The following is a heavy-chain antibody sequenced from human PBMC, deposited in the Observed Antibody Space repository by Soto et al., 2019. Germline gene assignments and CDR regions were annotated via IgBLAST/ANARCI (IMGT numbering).Heavy chain of an antibody. D-gene: IGHD3-10*01. CDR1: GFTFSNAW. CDR3: TTGQRAGDRLWFGELSHWFDP. J-gene: IGHJ5*02. V-gene: IGHV3-15*01. Sequence: EVQLVESGGGLVKPGGSLRLSCAASGFTFSNAWMSWVRQAPGKGLEWVGRIKSKTDGGTTDYAVPVKGRFTISRDDSKNKLYLQMNSLKSEDNAVYYCTTGQRAGDRLWFGELSHWFDPCGQGTLVTVST. CDR2: IKSKTDGGTT.